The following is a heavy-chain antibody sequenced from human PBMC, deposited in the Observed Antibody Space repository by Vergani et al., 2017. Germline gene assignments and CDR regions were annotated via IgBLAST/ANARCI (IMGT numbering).Heavy chain of an antibody. V-gene: IGHV3-15*05. Sequence: EVRLVESGGGLVKPGGSLRLSCQVSGFDFSQAWMNWVRQSPGKGLEYIGFSKPKTEGGTTHYNAAMKGRVTISRDDSKSVLFLEMTNLAPEDTAVYYCAKVGRSEVAGTFGAFDIWGQGTMVTVSS. D-gene: IGHD6-19*01. CDR2: SKPKTEGGTT. CDR3: AKVGRSEVAGTFGAFDI. J-gene: IGHJ3*02. CDR1: GFDFSQAW.